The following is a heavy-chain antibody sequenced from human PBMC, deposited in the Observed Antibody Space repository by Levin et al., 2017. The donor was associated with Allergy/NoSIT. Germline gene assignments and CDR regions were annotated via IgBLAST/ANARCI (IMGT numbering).Heavy chain of an antibody. CDR1: GFTFSSYA. CDR2: ISGSGGST. D-gene: IGHD3-10*01. V-gene: IGHV3-23*01. Sequence: QSGGSLRLSCGASGFTFSSYAMNWVRQAPGKGLEWVSAISGSGGSTYYADSVKGRFTISRDNSKNTLYLQMSSLRAEDTAVYYCAKDWMVRGVINWYFDLWGRGTLVTVSS. CDR3: AKDWMVRGVINWYFDL. J-gene: IGHJ2*01.